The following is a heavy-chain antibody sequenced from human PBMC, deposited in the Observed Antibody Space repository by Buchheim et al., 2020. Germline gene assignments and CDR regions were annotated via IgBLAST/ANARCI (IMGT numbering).Heavy chain of an antibody. D-gene: IGHD2-15*01. CDR3: AGSVRGAASVTPYYGMDV. CDR1: GFTFSSYW. Sequence: EVQLVESGGGLVQPGGSLRLSCAASGFTFSSYWMSWVRQPPGRGLEWVANIKQDVCEKYYVDSVKGRFTISRDNANNSLYLQMNSLRAEDTAVYYCAGSVRGAASVTPYYGMDVWGQGTT. J-gene: IGHJ6*02. V-gene: IGHV3-7*01. CDR2: IKQDVCEK.